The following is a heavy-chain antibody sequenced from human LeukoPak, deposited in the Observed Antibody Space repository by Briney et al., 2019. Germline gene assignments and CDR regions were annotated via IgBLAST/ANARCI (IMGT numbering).Heavy chain of an antibody. CDR1: GYTFNNYY. Sequence: ASVKVSCKTSGYTFNNYYMHWVRQAPGQGLEWMGWVYSNSGDTKYAQNFQDRVTMSRDTSIGTAYMELRGLRSDDMAIYYCARENMSLGAFDIWGQGTMVTVSS. D-gene: IGHD1/OR15-1a*01. J-gene: IGHJ3*02. CDR3: ARENMSLGAFDI. V-gene: IGHV1-2*02. CDR2: VYSNSGDT.